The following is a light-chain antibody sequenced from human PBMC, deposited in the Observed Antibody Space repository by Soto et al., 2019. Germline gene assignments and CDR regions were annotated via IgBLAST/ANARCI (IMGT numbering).Light chain of an antibody. CDR1: SSDVALYNY. CDR3: SSYTSSNTVV. Sequence: QSVLTQPASVSGSPGQSITISCTGTSSDVALYNYVSWYQQHPGKAPKLMIYDVSYRPSGVSNRFSAFKSGNTASLTISGLQAEDEADYYCSSYTSSNTVVFGGGTKLTVL. J-gene: IGLJ2*01. CDR2: DVS. V-gene: IGLV2-14*01.